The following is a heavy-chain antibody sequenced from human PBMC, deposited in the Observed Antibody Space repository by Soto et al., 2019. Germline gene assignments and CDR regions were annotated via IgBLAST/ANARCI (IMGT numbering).Heavy chain of an antibody. V-gene: IGHV4-34*01. J-gene: IGHJ5*02. CDR3: ARGGIAAAGPQVKNGFDP. Sequence: SETLSLTCAFYGGSFSGYYWSLIRQPPGKGLEWIGEINHSGSTNYNPSLKSRVTISVDTSKNQFSLKLSSVTAADTAVYYCARGGIAAAGPQVKNGFDPGGQGPLVTVS. CDR1: GGSFSGYY. D-gene: IGHD6-13*01. CDR2: INHSGST.